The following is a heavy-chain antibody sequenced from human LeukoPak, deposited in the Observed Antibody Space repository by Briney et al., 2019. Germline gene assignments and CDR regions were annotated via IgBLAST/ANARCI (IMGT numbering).Heavy chain of an antibody. CDR2: IFPIFGTA. D-gene: IGHD6-19*01. Sequence: SVKVSCKASGGTFSSYAISWVRQAPGQGLEWMGGIFPIFGTANYAQKFQGRVTITADESTSTAYMELSSLRSEDTAVYYCARAFVRRGSDWAFDYWGQGTLVTVSS. V-gene: IGHV1-69*13. CDR1: GGTFSSYA. CDR3: ARAFVRRGSDWAFDY. J-gene: IGHJ4*02.